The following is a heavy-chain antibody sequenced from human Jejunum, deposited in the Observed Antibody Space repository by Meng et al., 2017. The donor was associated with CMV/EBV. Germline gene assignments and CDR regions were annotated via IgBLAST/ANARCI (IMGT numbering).Heavy chain of an antibody. CDR3: VREDIVVFDY. Sequence: CSVSGFTYSNFWMSWVRQSPGMGLEWVANIKQDGSATYYADSVKGRFTISRDNAKNSLYLQMDNLRADDTAVYYCVREDIVVFDYWGQGTLVTVSS. J-gene: IGHJ4*02. CDR1: GFTYSNFW. CDR2: IKQDGSAT. V-gene: IGHV3-7*01. D-gene: IGHD2-15*01.